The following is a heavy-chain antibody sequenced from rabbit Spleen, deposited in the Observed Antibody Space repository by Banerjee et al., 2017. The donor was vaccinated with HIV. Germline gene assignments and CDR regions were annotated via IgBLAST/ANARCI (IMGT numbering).Heavy chain of an antibody. V-gene: IGHV1S40*01. D-gene: IGHD6-1*01. J-gene: IGHJ3*01. Sequence: QSLEESGGGLVQPEGSLTLTCTASGFSFSSSHNMCWVRQAPGKGLEWIACIYGGSSDSTYYASWAKGRFTISKTSSTTVTLQMTSLTVADTATYFCASGADYAYGGYDLWGQGTLVTVS. CDR1: GFSFSSSHN. CDR3: ASGADYAYGGYDL. CDR2: IYGGSSDST.